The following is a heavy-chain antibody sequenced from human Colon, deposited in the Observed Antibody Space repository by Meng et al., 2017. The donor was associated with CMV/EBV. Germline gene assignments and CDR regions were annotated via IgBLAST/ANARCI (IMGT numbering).Heavy chain of an antibody. CDR1: NGSISTSTYH. V-gene: IGHV4-39*07. CDR3: LHSGNYYGDAFDI. Sequence: SETLSLTCTVSNGSISTSTYHWGWIRQSPGKGLEWIGSIYYSGSNYYNPSLKCRVTISVDTSKNQFSLKLSSVTAADTAVYYGLHSGNYYGDAFDIWGQGTMVTVSS. J-gene: IGHJ3*02. CDR2: IYYSGSN. D-gene: IGHD1-26*01.